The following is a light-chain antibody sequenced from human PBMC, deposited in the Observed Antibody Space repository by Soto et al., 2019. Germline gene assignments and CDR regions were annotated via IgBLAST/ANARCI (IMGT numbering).Light chain of an antibody. Sequence: DIQMTQSPSSLSASVGDRVSITCRASQGISGWVAWYQQKPGKGPKSLIFAASSLQSGVSSRFSASGSRTDFTLTINSLQPEDSATYYCQQYHTYPLSFGGGTKVEIK. J-gene: IGKJ4*01. CDR1: QGISGW. CDR2: AAS. V-gene: IGKV1D-16*01. CDR3: QQYHTYPLS.